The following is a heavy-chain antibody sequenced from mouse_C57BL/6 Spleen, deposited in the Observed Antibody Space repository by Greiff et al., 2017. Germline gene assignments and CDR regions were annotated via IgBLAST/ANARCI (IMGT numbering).Heavy chain of an antibody. Sequence: VQLQQSGPELVKPGASVKIPCKASGYTFTDYNMDWVKQSHGKSLEWIGDINPNNGGTIYNQKFKGKATLTVDKSSSTAYMELRSLTSEDTAVYYGARLCYYGSSSYAMDYWGQGTSVTVSS. V-gene: IGHV1-18*01. J-gene: IGHJ4*01. D-gene: IGHD1-1*01. CDR3: ARLCYYGSSSYAMDY. CDR1: GYTFTDYN. CDR2: INPNNGGT.